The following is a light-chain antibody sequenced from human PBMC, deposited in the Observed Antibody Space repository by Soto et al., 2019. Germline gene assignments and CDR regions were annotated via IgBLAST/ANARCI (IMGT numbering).Light chain of an antibody. V-gene: IGKV3-11*01. CDR3: QQRSNWPKLT. Sequence: IVLTQSPAILALSPGDRATLSCRASQSVSSSYLAWYQQKPGQAPRLLIYDASNRATGIPARFSGSGSGTDFTLTISSLEPEDFAVYYCQQRSNWPKLTFGGGTKVDIK. CDR1: QSVSSSY. J-gene: IGKJ4*01. CDR2: DAS.